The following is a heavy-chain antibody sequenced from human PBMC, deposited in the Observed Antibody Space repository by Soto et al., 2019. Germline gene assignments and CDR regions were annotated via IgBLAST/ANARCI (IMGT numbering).Heavy chain of an antibody. J-gene: IGHJ4*02. D-gene: IGHD4-17*01. CDR2: IYYSGRT. V-gene: IGHV4-30-4*01. CDR3: ARVGGIGATTLDY. CDR1: GGSISSGDYY. Sequence: QVQLQESGPGLVKPSQTLSLTCTVSGGSISSGDYYWSWIRQPPGKGLEWIGYIYYSGRTYYNPSLSSRVTISVGTFKNQSSPILSSVTASDSAVYYCARVGGIGATTLDYWGQGTLVTVSS.